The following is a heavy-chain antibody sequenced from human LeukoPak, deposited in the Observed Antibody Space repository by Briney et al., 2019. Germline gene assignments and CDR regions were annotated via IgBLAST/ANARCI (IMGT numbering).Heavy chain of an antibody. J-gene: IGHJ5*02. D-gene: IGHD4-23*01. Sequence: SETLSLTCTVSGGSISSYYWSWIRQPPGKGLEWIGYIYYSGSTNYNPSLKSRVTISVDTSKNQFSLKLSSVTAADTAVYYCARGDYGGMFDPWGQGTLVTVSS. CDR2: IYYSGST. V-gene: IGHV4-59*01. CDR1: GGSISSYY. CDR3: ARGDYGGMFDP.